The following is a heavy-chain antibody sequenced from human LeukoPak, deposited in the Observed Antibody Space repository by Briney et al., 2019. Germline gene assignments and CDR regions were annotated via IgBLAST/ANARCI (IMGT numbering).Heavy chain of an antibody. CDR3: ARDDGPYYYYYMDV. Sequence: GGSLRLSCAASGFTFSSYSMNWVRQAPGKGLEWVSSISSSSSYIYYTDSVKGRFTISRDNAKNSLYLQMNSLRAEDTAVYYCARDDGPYYYYYMDVWGKGTTVTVSS. CDR1: GFTFSSYS. CDR2: ISSSSSYI. J-gene: IGHJ6*03. V-gene: IGHV3-21*01.